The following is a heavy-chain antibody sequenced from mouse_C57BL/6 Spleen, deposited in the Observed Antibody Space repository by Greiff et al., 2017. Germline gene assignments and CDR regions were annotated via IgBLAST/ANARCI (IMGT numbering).Heavy chain of an antibody. D-gene: IGHD2-5*01. V-gene: IGHV1-81*01. Sequence: VQLQQSGAELARPGASVKLSCKASGYTFTSYGISWVKQRTGQGLEWIGEIYPRSGNTYYNEKFKGKATLTADKSSSTAYMELRSLTSEDSAVYFCASKGYSNYLGDYWGQGTTLTVSS. CDR1: GYTFTSYG. J-gene: IGHJ2*01. CDR2: IYPRSGNT. CDR3: ASKGYSNYLGDY.